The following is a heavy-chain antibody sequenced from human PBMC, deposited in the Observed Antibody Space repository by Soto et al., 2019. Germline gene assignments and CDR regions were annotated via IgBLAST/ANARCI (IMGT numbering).Heavy chain of an antibody. CDR2: IKKDGSEK. D-gene: IGHD6-19*01. Sequence: LRLSCEASGFTFSSYWMNWVRQAPGKGLEWVAIIKKDGSEKYYVDSVEGRFTISRDNAKNSLYLQMNDLRAEDTAVYYCAGGSGWLIDYWGRGTLVTVSS. CDR3: AGGSGWLIDY. CDR1: GFTFSSYW. J-gene: IGHJ4*02. V-gene: IGHV3-7*03.